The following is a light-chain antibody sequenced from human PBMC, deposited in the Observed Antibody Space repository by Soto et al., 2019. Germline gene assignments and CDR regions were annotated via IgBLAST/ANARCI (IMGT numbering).Light chain of an antibody. V-gene: IGKV3-20*01. J-gene: IGKJ1*01. Sequence: EIVLTQSPGTLSLSPGERATLSCRASQSVSSSYLAWYQQKPGQAPRLLIYDASSRATGIPDRFSGSGSGTDFTLTISSLEPEDFAVYYCQQYDKWPPTFGQGTKVDIK. CDR1: QSVSSSY. CDR3: QQYDKWPPT. CDR2: DAS.